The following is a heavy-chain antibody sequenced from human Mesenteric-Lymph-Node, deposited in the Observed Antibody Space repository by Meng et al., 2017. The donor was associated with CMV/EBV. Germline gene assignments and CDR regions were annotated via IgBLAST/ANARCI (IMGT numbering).Heavy chain of an antibody. CDR1: GFTFSSYW. V-gene: IGHV3-74*01. CDR3: ARHIEREYSSSWYYYYYGMDV. CDR2: INSDGSNI. Sequence: GGSLRLSCAASGFTFSSYWMHWVRQAPGKGLVWVSRINSDGSNIGYADSVKGRFTISRDNAKNTLFLQMNSLRAEDTAVYYCARHIEREYSSSWYYYYYGMDVWGQGTTVTVSS. D-gene: IGHD6-13*01. J-gene: IGHJ6*02.